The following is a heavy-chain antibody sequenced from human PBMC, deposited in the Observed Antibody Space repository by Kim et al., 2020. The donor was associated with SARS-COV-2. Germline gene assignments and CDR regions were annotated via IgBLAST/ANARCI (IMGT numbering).Heavy chain of an antibody. CDR1: GFTFSSYG. CDR3: AKGGGYSDY. CDR2: ISYDGSNK. V-gene: IGHV3-30*18. Sequence: GGSLRLSCAASGFTFSSYGMHWVRQAPGKGLEWVAVISYDGSNKYYADSVKGRFTISRDNSKNTLYLQMNSLRAEDTAVYYCAKGGGYSDYCGQGTLVTVSS. J-gene: IGHJ4*02. D-gene: IGHD3-10*01.